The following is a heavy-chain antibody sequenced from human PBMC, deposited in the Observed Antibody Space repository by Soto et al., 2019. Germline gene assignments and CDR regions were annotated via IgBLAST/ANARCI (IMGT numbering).Heavy chain of an antibody. V-gene: IGHV1-18*01. CDR3: AREGYYILVLPSYYYCMVF. CDR2: ISAYNGNA. Sequence: ASVKVYCKASGYTFTSYGISWVRQAPGQGLEWMGWISAYNGNANYAQKLQGRVTMTTDTSTSTAYMELRSLRSDDTAVYYCAREGYYILVLPSYYYCMVFSCQATTVTVFS. J-gene: IGHJ6*02. CDR1: GYTFTSYG. D-gene: IGHD3-3*01.